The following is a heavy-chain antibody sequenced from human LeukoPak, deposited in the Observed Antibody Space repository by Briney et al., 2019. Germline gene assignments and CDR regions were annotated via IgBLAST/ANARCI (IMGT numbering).Heavy chain of an antibody. CDR3: ARVLGGYYYMDV. CDR2: IIPIFGTA. Sequence: SVKVSCKASGGTFSSYAISWVRQAPGQGLEWMGGIIPIFGTANYAQKFQGRVTITTDESTSTAYMELSSLRSEDTAVYYCARVLGGYYYMDVWGKGTTVTVSS. D-gene: IGHD1-26*01. V-gene: IGHV1-69*05. J-gene: IGHJ6*03. CDR1: GGTFSSYA.